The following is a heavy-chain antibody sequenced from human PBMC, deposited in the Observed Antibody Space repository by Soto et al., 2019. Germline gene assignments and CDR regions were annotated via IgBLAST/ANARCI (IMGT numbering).Heavy chain of an antibody. CDR3: ASGASRWYPYFFDS. Sequence: QAQVVQSGAEVRKPGSSVKLSCKASEGTFNSYAIAWVRQAPGQGLEWMGGIIPYYNTLNYAQKFQDRVTITADDSANTVYMELSSLRSDDTAAYFCASGASRWYPYFFDSWAQGTLVTVSS. CDR2: IIPYYNTL. J-gene: IGHJ4*02. V-gene: IGHV1-69*01. CDR1: EGTFNSYA. D-gene: IGHD6-13*01.